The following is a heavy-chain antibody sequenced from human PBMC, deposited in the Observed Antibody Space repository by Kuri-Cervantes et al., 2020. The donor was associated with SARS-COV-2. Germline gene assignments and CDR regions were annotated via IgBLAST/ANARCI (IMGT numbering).Heavy chain of an antibody. CDR1: GGTFSSYA. J-gene: IGHJ4*02. CDR2: IIPIFGTA. CDR3: ARDMWSVGATPLDY. D-gene: IGHD4/OR15-4a*01. Sequence: SVKVSCKASGGTFSSYAISWVRQAPGQGLEWMGGIIPIFGTANYAQKFQGRVTITADESTSTAYMELSSLRAEDTAVYYCARDMWSVGATPLDYWGQGTLVTVSS. V-gene: IGHV1-69*13.